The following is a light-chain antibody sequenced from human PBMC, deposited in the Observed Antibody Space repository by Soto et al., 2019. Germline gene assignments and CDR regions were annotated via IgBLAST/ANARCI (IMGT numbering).Light chain of an antibody. J-gene: IGKJ1*01. V-gene: IGKV1-27*01. CDR2: AAS. Sequence: DIQMTQSPSSLSASVGDRVTITCRASQGISNSLAWYQQKPGKVPKLLIYAASTLQSGVPSRFSGSGSGTDFTLTISSLQPEDVETYYCQQYDTAPTWTFGQGTKVEI. CDR3: QQYDTAPTWT. CDR1: QGISNS.